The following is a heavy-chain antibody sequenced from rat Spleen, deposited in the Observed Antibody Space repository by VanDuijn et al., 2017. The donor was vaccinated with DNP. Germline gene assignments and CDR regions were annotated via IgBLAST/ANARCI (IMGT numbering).Heavy chain of an antibody. D-gene: IGHD1-12*02. CDR3: VRPHYYYGSYPQY. CDR1: GFTFSNYD. Sequence: EVQLVESGGGLVQPGRSMKLSCAASGFTFSNYDMAWVRQAPKKGLEWVATISYDGGNTNYGDSVKGRFTISRDNAKSTLYLQMNSLRSEDTATYHCVRPHYYYGSYPQYWGQGVMVTVSS. J-gene: IGHJ2*01. V-gene: IGHV5-22*01. CDR2: ISYDGGNT.